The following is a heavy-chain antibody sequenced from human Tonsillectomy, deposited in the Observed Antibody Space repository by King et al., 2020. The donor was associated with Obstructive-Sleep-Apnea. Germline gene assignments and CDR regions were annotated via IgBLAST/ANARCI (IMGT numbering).Heavy chain of an antibody. Sequence: EVQLVESGGGVVQPGGSLRLACAASGLTFSSYTMNWVRQAPGKGLEWVSAITVSGGTTYSGDSVEGRFTISRDNSKHTLFLQINSLRAEDTAIYYCASPVRLYAFDIWGQGTMVTVSS. J-gene: IGHJ3*02. V-gene: IGHV3-23*04. CDR2: ITVSGGTT. CDR1: GLTFSSYT. CDR3: ASPVRLYAFDI. D-gene: IGHD4-17*01.